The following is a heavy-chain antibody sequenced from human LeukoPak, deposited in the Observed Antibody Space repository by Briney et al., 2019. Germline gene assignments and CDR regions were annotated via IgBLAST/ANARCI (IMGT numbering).Heavy chain of an antibody. V-gene: IGHV1-69*04. CDR3: ARDIPSRGYQLLYFRH. CDR2: IIPILGIA. CDR1: GGTFSSYA. Sequence: GASVKVSCKASGGTFSSYAISWVRQAPGQGLEWMGRIIPILGIANYARKFRGRVTITADKSTSTAYMELSSLRSEDTAVYYCARDIPSRGYQLLYFRHWGQGTLVTVSS. J-gene: IGHJ1*01. D-gene: IGHD2-2*01.